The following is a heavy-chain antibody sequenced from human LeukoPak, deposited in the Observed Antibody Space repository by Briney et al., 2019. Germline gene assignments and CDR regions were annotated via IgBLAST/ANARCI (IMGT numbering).Heavy chain of an antibody. J-gene: IGHJ6*03. CDR1: GHSMGSRY. CDR2: ISYDGRT. Sequence: SETLSLTCTVSGHSMGSRYWSWIRQPPGKGLEWIGYISYDGRTNYSTSLKSRVTIPVDMSMNQLSLQLSSVTAADTAVYYCARTKYHYYDSSGYEGPYNYMDVWGKGTTVTVSS. V-gene: IGHV4-59*11. CDR3: ARTKYHYYDSSGYEGPYNYMDV. D-gene: IGHD3-22*01.